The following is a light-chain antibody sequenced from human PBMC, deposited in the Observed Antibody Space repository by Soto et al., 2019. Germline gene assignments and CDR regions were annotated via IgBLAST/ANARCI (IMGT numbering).Light chain of an antibody. J-gene: IGKJ5*01. CDR1: QIVTSSQ. Sequence: EIVLTPSTGTLSLSPREGVTLSCRAGQIVTSSQLAWYQQKPGQAPRLVVFGASNRATGIPARFSGSGSGTDFTLTISSLETEDFAVYYCKQRSNWPPITFGQGTRLEI. CDR3: KQRSNWPPIT. V-gene: IGKV3-11*01. CDR2: GAS.